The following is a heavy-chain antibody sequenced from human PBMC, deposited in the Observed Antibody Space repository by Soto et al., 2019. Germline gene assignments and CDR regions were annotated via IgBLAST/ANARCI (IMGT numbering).Heavy chain of an antibody. J-gene: IGHJ5*02. CDR3: WIWFDP. V-gene: IGHV3-30-3*01. Sequence: GGSLRLSCAASGFTFSSYAMHWVRQAPGKGLEWVAVISYDGSNKYYADSVKGRFTISRDNSKNTLYLQMNSLRAEDTAVYYCWIWFDPWGQGTLVTVSS. CDR2: ISYDGSNK. D-gene: IGHD2-2*03. CDR1: GFTFSSYA.